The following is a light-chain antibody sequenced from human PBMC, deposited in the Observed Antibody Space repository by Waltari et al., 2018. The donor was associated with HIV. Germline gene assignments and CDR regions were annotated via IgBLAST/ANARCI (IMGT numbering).Light chain of an antibody. Sequence: DIPMTQSPSSLSASVVDSVTITCRASQGISTYLAWFQQKPGEAPKSLIYAASTLQRGVPSKFSGSGSGTDFTLTITSLQPEDCATYYCQQYCTYPRTFGQGTKVEFK. V-gene: IGKV1-16*02. J-gene: IGKJ1*01. CDR3: QQYCTYPRT. CDR2: AAS. CDR1: QGISTY.